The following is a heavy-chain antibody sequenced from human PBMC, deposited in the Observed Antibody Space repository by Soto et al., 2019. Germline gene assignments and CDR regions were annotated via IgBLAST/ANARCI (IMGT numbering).Heavy chain of an antibody. J-gene: IGHJ4*02. D-gene: IGHD3-10*01. CDR1: GFTFSSYG. CDR2: ILYDGSNK. Sequence: QVQLVESGGDVVQPGRSLRLSCAASGFTFSSYGMHWVRQAPGKGLEWVAVILYDGSNKYYADSVKGRFTISRDNSKNTLYLHKNSLRAEDTAVYYCAKDNSWDGSGSPDFDYWGQGTLVTVSS. V-gene: IGHV3-30*18. CDR3: AKDNSWDGSGSPDFDY.